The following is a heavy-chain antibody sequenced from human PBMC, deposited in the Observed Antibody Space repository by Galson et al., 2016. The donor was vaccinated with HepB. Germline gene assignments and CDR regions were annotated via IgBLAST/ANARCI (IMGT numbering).Heavy chain of an antibody. CDR3: TKWRGRSGWGPAGFDY. CDR1: GFTFSSYV. V-gene: IGHV3-30*04. D-gene: IGHD3-22*01. J-gene: IGHJ4*02. Sequence: SLRLSCAASGFTFSSYVMHWVRQAPGKGLEWVAVISNDGSKKNYADSVKGRFPISRDNSKNTLYLQMNSLRAEDTALYYCTKWRGRSGWGPAGFDYWGQGTLVTVSP. CDR2: ISNDGSKK.